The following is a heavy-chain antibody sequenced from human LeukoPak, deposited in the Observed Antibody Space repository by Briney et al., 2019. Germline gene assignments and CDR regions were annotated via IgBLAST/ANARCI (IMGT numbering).Heavy chain of an antibody. CDR2: INSDGSST. J-gene: IGHJ4*02. CDR1: GFTFSSYW. CDR3: GRERVSAYDY. V-gene: IGHV3-74*01. Sequence: GGSLRLSCAVSGFTFSSYWMHWVRQAPGKGLVWVSRINSDGSSTNYADSVKGRFIISRDNAKNTLYLQMNSLRAEDTAVYYCGRERVSAYDYWGQGTLVTVSS.